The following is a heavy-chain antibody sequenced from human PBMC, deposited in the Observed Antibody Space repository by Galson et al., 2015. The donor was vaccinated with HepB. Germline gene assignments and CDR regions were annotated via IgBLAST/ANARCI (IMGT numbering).Heavy chain of an antibody. Sequence: SVKVSCKASGYTFTSYAMHWVRQAPGQRLEWMGWINAGNGNTKYSQKFQGRVTITRDTSASTAYMELSSLRSGDTAVYYCARESGYCSSTSCSNWFDPWGQGTLVTVSS. D-gene: IGHD2-2*03. V-gene: IGHV1-3*01. CDR3: ARESGYCSSTSCSNWFDP. CDR1: GYTFTSYA. CDR2: INAGNGNT. J-gene: IGHJ5*02.